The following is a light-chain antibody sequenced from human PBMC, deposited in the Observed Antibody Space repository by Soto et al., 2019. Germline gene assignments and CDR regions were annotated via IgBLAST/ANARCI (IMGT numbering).Light chain of an antibody. V-gene: IGKV1-5*01. CDR3: QQYSVYWT. CDR2: DAS. Sequence: MQMAQSPATLYEYVVDIVTMSFRARHSSSSWLGWYQQKPGKATKVLIYDASSWAGGVPSRFTGSGSGTEFTLTINSLQPDDFATYYCQQYSVYWTFGQGTKVDIK. CDR1: HSSSSW. J-gene: IGKJ1*01.